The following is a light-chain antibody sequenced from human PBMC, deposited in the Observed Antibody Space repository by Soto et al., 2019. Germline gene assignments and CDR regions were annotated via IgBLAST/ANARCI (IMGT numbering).Light chain of an antibody. CDR1: QSIRSY. CDR2: AAS. Sequence: DIQMTQSPSSLSASVGDRVTITCRASQSIRSYLNWYQQKPGKAPKLLIYAASSLQSGVPSRFSGSGSGTDFTLTISSLQPEDFATYYCQQSYSTLPTFGQGTKVEIK. CDR3: QQSYSTLPT. V-gene: IGKV1-39*01. J-gene: IGKJ1*01.